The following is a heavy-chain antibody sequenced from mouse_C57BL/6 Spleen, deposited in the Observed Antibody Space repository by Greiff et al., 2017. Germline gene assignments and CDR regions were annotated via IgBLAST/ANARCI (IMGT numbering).Heavy chain of an antibody. CDR3: ARSDGSSYGWYFDV. CDR1: GYTFTDYY. V-gene: IGHV1-76*01. CDR2: IYPGSGNT. J-gene: IGHJ1*03. D-gene: IGHD1-1*01. Sequence: QVQLQQSGAELVRPGASVKLSCKASGYTFTDYYINWVKQRPGQGLEWIARIYPGSGNTYYNEKFKGKATLTAEKSSSTAYMQLSSLTSEDSAVYFCARSDGSSYGWYFDVWGTGTTVTVSS.